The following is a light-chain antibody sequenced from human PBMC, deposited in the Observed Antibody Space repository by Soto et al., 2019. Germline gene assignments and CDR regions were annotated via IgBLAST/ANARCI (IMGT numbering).Light chain of an antibody. CDR2: DVT. Sequence: QSVLTQPPSASGSPGQSVTISCTGASSDVGGYNFVSWYQHHPGKAPRLMIYDVTQRPSGVPDRFSGSKSGNTASLTVSGLQVDDEAYYYCSSYAGSSIPVAFGGGTKFTVL. J-gene: IGLJ2*01. CDR3: SSYAGSSIPVA. V-gene: IGLV2-8*01. CDR1: SSDVGGYNF.